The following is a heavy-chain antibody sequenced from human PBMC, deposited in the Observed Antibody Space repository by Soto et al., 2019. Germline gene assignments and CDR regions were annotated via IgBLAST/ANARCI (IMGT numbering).Heavy chain of an antibody. D-gene: IGHD3-3*01. J-gene: IGHJ6*02. V-gene: IGHV3-48*02. Sequence: EVQLVESGGGLVQPGGSLRLSCAASGFTFSSYSMNWIRQAPGKGLEWVSYISSSSSTIYYADSVKGRFTISRDNAKNSLYLQMHSLRDEDTAVYYCSPDFLSGYYPLMDVWGQGTTVTVSS. CDR2: ISSSSSTI. CDR3: SPDFLSGYYPLMDV. CDR1: GFTFSSYS.